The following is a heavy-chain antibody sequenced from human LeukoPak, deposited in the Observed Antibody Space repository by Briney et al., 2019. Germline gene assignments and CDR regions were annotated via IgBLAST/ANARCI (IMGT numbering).Heavy chain of an antibody. V-gene: IGHV3-23*01. Sequence: GGSLRLSCAASGFTFSSYAMSWVRQAPGKGLEWVSAISGSGGSTYYADSVKGRFTISRDNSQNTLYLQMNSLRAEETAVYYCAKSNYYGSGSYSEDAYDIWGQGTMVTVSS. CDR2: ISGSGGST. CDR3: AKSNYYGSGSYSEDAYDI. J-gene: IGHJ3*02. D-gene: IGHD3-10*01. CDR1: GFTFSSYA.